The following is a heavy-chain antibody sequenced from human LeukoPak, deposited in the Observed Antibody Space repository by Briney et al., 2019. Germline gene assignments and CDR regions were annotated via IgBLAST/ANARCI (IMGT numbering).Heavy chain of an antibody. D-gene: IGHD1-7*01. CDR3: ARGRDWNYQGYFDY. J-gene: IGHJ4*02. V-gene: IGHV4-39*07. Sequence: SETLSLTCSVSGDSVGSSKYFWGWIRQPPGKGLEWIGSIYYRPTTFYNASLRSRVTIYLDTSKNQFSLILNSVTAADTATSYCARGRDWNYQGYFDYWGPGSQVTVSS. CDR2: IYYRPTT. CDR1: GDSVGSSKYF.